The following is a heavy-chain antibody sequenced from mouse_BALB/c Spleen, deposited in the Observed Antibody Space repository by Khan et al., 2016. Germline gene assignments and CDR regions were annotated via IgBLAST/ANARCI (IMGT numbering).Heavy chain of an antibody. J-gene: IGHJ2*01. V-gene: IGHV3-2*02. CDR1: GYSITSDYA. Sequence: EVQLQESGPGLVKPSPSLSLTCTVTGYSITSDYAWNWLRQFPGNKLEWMGYISHSGSTSYNPSLKSRISITPDTSKNQFFLQLNTVTTEDTATYDCGRGRGNYFDYWGQGTTRTVSS. CDR2: ISHSGST. CDR3: GRGRGNYFDY.